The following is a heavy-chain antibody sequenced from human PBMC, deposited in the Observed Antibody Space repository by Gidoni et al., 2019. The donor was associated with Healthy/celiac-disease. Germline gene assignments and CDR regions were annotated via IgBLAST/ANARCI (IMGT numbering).Heavy chain of an antibody. CDR3: ARGALLRGYSYDRHDY. CDR1: GYTFTGYY. V-gene: IGHV1-2*02. Sequence: QVQLVQSGAEVKKPGASVKVSCKASGYTFTGYYMHWVRQAPGQGLEWMGWITPNSGGTNYAQKFQGRVTMTRDTSISTAYMELSRLRSDDTAVYYCARGALLRGYSYDRHDYWGQGTLVTVSS. D-gene: IGHD5-18*01. CDR2: ITPNSGGT. J-gene: IGHJ4*02.